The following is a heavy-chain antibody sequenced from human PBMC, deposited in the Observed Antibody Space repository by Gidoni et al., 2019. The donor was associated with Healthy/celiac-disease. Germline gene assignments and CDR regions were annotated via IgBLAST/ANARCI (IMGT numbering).Heavy chain of an antibody. CDR1: GGSISRYY. Sequence: GLVKPSETLPLTCTVSGGSISRYYWRWIRQPPGKGLGWTGYIYYSGSTNYNPSLKSRVTISVDTSKNQFSLKLSSVTAADTAVYYCAGYSSGWYDYWGQGTLVTVSS. V-gene: IGHV4-59*01. CDR2: IYYSGST. J-gene: IGHJ4*02. CDR3: AGYSSGWYDY. D-gene: IGHD6-19*01.